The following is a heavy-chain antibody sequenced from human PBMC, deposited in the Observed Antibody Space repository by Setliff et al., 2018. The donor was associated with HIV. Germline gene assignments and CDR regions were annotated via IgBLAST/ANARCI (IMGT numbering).Heavy chain of an antibody. D-gene: IGHD2-2*01. Sequence: TSETLSLTCSVSGVSVSINSYFWSWIRQPPGGGLEFIGYIYSSGATSYSPSLKSRITISLDTSKRQFSLTMTSVTAADTAVYYCARGLSSQTYWGTRPLGLDYWGQGSLVTVSS. CDR2: IYSSGAT. CDR3: ARGLSSQTYWGTRPLGLDY. V-gene: IGHV4-61*01. J-gene: IGHJ4*01. CDR1: GVSVSINSYF.